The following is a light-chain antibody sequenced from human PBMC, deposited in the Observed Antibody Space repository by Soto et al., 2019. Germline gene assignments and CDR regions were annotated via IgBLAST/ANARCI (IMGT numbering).Light chain of an antibody. J-gene: IGLJ2*01. V-gene: IGLV2-11*01. Sequence: QSALTQPRSVSGSPGQSVTISCTGISNNYVSWYQQHPGKVPKVIVYDVTLRPSGVSDRFSGSRSGNTAYLAISGLRAEDEADDYCCSYSGTYTEVVFGGGTKLTVL. CDR1: SNNY. CDR3: CSYSGTYTEVV. CDR2: DVT.